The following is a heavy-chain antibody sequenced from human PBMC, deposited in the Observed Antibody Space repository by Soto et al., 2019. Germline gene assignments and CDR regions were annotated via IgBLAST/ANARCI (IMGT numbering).Heavy chain of an antibody. CDR2: IIPIFPTP. D-gene: IGHD3-3*02. CDR1: GGTFGNSA. Sequence: QVQLVQSGAEVKKPGSSVTVSCKASGGTFGNSAISWVRQAPGQGLEWMGGIIPIFPTPAYAQKFQGRVTITADESTTTAYMESSSLRSEDTAVYYCAREKDRQQLGGNYYYGIDVWGQGTTVTVSS. V-gene: IGHV1-69*12. J-gene: IGHJ6*02. CDR3: AREKDRQQLGGNYYYGIDV.